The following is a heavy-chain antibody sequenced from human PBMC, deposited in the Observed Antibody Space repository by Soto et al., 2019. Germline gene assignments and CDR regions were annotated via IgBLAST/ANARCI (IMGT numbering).Heavy chain of an antibody. J-gene: IGHJ5*02. CDR2: FYYSGST. Sequence: SETLSLTCTVSGGSISSSSYYWGWIRQSPGKGLEWIGSFYYSGSTYYSPSLKSRVTISGDTSKKQISLRLSSVTAADTAVYYCARTTPGIAAAGAINWFDPWGQGTLVTVSS. CDR1: GGSISSSSYY. CDR3: ARTTPGIAAAGAINWFDP. V-gene: IGHV4-39*01. D-gene: IGHD6-13*01.